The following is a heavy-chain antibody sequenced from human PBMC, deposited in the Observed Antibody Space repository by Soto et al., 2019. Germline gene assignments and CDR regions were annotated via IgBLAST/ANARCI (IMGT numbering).Heavy chain of an antibody. CDR2: IYYSGST. D-gene: IGHD3-9*01. CDR1: GGSISSSSYY. J-gene: IGHJ4*02. V-gene: IGHV4-39*01. CDR3: ARGMGYFDWPNPVDY. Sequence: SETLSLTCTVSGGSISSSSYYWGWIRQPPGKGLEWIGSIYYSGSTYYNPSLKSRVTISVDTSKNQFSLKLSSVTAADTAVYYCARGMGYFDWPNPVDYWGQGTLVTVSS.